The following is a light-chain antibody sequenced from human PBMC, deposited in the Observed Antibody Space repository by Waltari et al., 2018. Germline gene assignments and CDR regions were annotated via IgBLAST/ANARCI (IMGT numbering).Light chain of an antibody. CDR3: QQYYSRRT. CDR1: QSPLYYSHAKNY. CDR2: LAA. V-gene: IGKV4-1*01. Sequence: DIVMTQSPESLAVSLGERATINCKSIQSPLYYSHAKNYLAWYQQKPGQRLKLLIYLAATRQSGVPDRFSGSGSVTDFTLTISSLQAEDVAVYYCQQYYSRRTFGQGTKVEIK. J-gene: IGKJ1*01.